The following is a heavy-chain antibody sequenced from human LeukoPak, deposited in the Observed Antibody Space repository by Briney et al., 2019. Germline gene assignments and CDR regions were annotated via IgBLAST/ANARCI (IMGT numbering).Heavy chain of an antibody. D-gene: IGHD3-22*01. Sequence: GGSLRLSCTASGFTFSSYAMSWVRQAPRKGLEWVSAISGSGGTTYYADSVKGRFTISRDNSKNTLYLQMNSLRAEDTAVYYCAKGGTMIVVVTTSYFDYWGQGTLVTVSS. CDR1: GFTFSSYA. CDR2: ISGSGGTT. CDR3: AKGGTMIVVVTTSYFDY. V-gene: IGHV3-23*01. J-gene: IGHJ4*02.